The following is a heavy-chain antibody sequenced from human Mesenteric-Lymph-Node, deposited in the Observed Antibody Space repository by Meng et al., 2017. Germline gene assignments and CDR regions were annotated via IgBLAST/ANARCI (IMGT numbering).Heavy chain of an antibody. Sequence: GESLKISCVASGFTFSSFEMNWVRQGPGKGLEWLSHISTSGSTKYYAVSVKGRFTISRDNAKKSLFLQMNGLRAEDTGVYYCARSTHSAASEWGQGTLVTVSS. D-gene: IGHD6-13*01. CDR3: ARSTHSAASE. CDR2: ISTSGSTK. CDR1: GFTFSSFE. J-gene: IGHJ1*01. V-gene: IGHV3-48*03.